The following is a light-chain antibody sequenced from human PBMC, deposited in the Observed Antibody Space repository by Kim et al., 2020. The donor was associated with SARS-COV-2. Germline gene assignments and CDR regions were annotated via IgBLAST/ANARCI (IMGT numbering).Light chain of an antibody. V-gene: IGKV3-20*01. CDR3: QQYGSSPYT. CDR2: EAF. J-gene: IGKJ2*01. CDR1: QSVRSSL. Sequence: LYPGERATLSCRASQSVRSSLLAWYQQKPGQAPRLLIYEAFKRVAGIPDRFSGSGSGTDFTLTISRPEPEDFAMYYCQQYGSSPYTFGQGTKLEI.